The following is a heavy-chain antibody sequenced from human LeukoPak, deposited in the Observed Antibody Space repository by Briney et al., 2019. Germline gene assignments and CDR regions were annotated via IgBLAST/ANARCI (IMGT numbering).Heavy chain of an antibody. V-gene: IGHV3-7*01. D-gene: IGHD1-26*01. CDR2: IKQDGSER. CDR3: ARDKVSGATHFDY. CDR1: GFTFSSYW. Sequence: GGSLRLSCAASGFTFSSYWMSWVRQAPGKGLEWVANIKQDGSERYYVDSVKGRFTISRDITKNSLYLQMSSLRAEDTAVYYCARDKVSGATHFDYWGQGTLVTVSS. J-gene: IGHJ4*02.